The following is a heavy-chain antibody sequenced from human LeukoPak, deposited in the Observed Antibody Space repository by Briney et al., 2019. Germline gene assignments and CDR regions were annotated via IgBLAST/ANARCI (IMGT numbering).Heavy chain of an antibody. D-gene: IGHD3-22*01. CDR1: GGSISSYY. CDR2: IYYSGRT. CDR3: ARGGYYYDSSGYYRFDP. Sequence: SESLSLTCTVSGGSISSYYWSGVREPPGKGVGWSGDIYYSGRTKYNPSLKRRVTISEDTCKNQFSLKLSSVTAADTAVYYCARGGYYYDSSGYYRFDPWGQGTLVTVSS. J-gene: IGHJ5*02. V-gene: IGHV4-59*01.